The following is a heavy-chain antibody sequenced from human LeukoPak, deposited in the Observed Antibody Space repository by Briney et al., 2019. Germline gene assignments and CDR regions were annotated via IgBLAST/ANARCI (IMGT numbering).Heavy chain of an antibody. CDR1: GGSISSYY. V-gene: IGHV4-59*01. J-gene: IGHJ4*02. CDR2: IYYSGRT. D-gene: IGHD1-1*01. CDR3: ASGFRGQLGYFDY. Sequence: SETLSLTCTVSGGSISSYYWSWLRQPPGKGLEWIGYIYYSGRTNYNPSLKSRVTISVDTSKNQFSLKLSSVTAADTAVYYCASGFRGQLGYFDYWGQGTLVTVSS.